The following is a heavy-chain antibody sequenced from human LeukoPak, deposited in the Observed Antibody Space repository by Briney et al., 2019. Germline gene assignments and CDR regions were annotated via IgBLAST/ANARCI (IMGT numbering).Heavy chain of an antibody. V-gene: IGHV3-11*01. J-gene: IGHJ6*02. D-gene: IGHD5-24*01. CDR3: AREMATIRVLYGMDV. CDR1: GFTFSDYY. Sequence: GGSLRLSCAASGFTFSDYYMSWIRQAPGKGLEWISYISNSGSFIYYADSVKGRFTISRDNAKNPLYLQMDSLRAEDTAVYYCAREMATIRVLYGMDVWGQGTTVTVSS. CDR2: ISNSGSFI.